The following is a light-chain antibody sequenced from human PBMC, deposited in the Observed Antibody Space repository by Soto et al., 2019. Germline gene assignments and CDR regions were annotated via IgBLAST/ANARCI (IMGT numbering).Light chain of an antibody. CDR1: SSDVGGYNY. V-gene: IGLV2-11*01. Sequence: QSVLTQPRSVSGSPGQSVTISCTGTSSDVGGYNYVSWYQQHPGKAPKLMIYDVSKRPSGVPDRFSGSKSGNTASLTISGLQAEDEADYYCWSYAGSCTYVFGTGTKLTVL. CDR2: DVS. CDR3: WSYAGSCTYV. J-gene: IGLJ1*01.